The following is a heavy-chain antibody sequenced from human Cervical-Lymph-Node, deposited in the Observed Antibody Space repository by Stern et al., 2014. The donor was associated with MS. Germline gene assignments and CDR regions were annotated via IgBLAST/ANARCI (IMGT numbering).Heavy chain of an antibody. CDR3: ARDPMYYYDSSGT. D-gene: IGHD3-22*01. J-gene: IGHJ4*02. Sequence: VHLVESGGGLVRPGGSLRLSCAASEFTFSDYYMYWFRQAPGKGLEWVSYISSSGGTIYYADSVKGRFTISRDNAKNSLYLQMNSLRAEDTAVYYCARDPMYYYDSSGTWGQGTLVTVSS. CDR2: ISSSGGTI. CDR1: EFTFSDYY. V-gene: IGHV3-11*01.